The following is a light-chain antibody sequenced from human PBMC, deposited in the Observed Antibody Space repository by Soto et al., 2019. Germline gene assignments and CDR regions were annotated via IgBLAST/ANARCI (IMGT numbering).Light chain of an antibody. CDR3: QQYGSSPPIT. V-gene: IGKV3-20*01. CDR1: HSVSSSY. Sequence: EIVLTQSPGTLSFSPGERATLSCRASHSVSSSYLAWYQQKPGQAPRLLIYGASSRATGIPDRFSGSGSGTDFTLPISRLEPEDFAVYYCQQYGSSPPITFGQGTRLEIK. J-gene: IGKJ5*01. CDR2: GAS.